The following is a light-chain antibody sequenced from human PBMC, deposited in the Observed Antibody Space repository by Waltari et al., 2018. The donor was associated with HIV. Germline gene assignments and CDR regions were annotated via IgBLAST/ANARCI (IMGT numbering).Light chain of an antibody. V-gene: IGLV2-11*01. Sequence: QSALTQPHSVSGSPGQSVTISCTGTSSDIGGYNYVSWYRQFPGKAPSVIIHAVNNGPAGVPDRFSGPKSGNTASLTISGLQTDDEADYYCCSYAGNSDVVFGGGTTLTVL. J-gene: IGLJ2*01. CDR1: SSDIGGYNY. CDR2: AVN. CDR3: CSYAGNSDVV.